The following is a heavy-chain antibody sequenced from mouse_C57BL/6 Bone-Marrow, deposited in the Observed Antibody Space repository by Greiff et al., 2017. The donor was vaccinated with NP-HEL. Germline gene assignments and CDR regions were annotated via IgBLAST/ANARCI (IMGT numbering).Heavy chain of an antibody. V-gene: IGHV5-4*01. Sequence: EVQGVESGGGLVKPGGSLKLSCAASGFTFSSYAMSWVRQTPEKRLEWVATISDGGSYTYYPDNVKGRFTISRDNAKNNLYLQMSHLKSEDTAMYYCARSVGLAYWGQGTLVTVSA. D-gene: IGHD4-1*01. CDR1: GFTFSSYA. J-gene: IGHJ3*01. CDR2: ISDGGSYT. CDR3: ARSVGLAY.